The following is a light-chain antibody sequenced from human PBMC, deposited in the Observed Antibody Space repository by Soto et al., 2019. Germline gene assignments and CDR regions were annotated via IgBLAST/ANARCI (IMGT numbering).Light chain of an antibody. CDR1: QNVGNN. Sequence: EIVLTQSPATLSVSPGERATLSCRASQNVGNNFAWYQQKPDQAPRLLIFATSTRATGVPARFSGSGSGTDFTPTISTLQSEDFAVYYCQKYDDWPLTFGGGAKVELE. V-gene: IGKV3-15*01. CDR3: QKYDDWPLT. J-gene: IGKJ4*01. CDR2: ATS.